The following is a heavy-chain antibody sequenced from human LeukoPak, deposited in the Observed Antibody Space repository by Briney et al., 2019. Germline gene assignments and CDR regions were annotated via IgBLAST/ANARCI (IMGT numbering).Heavy chain of an antibody. V-gene: IGHV1-46*02. CDR3: ARVKPNYYDSSAYGTFDI. CDR2: INPSGGST. D-gene: IGHD3-22*01. Sequence: GASVKVSCTASGYPFKTYGISWVRQAPGQGLEWMGIINPSGGSTSYAQKFQGRVTMTRDTSTSTVYMELSSLRSEDTAVYYCARVKPNYYDSSAYGTFDIWGQGTMVTVSS. J-gene: IGHJ3*02. CDR1: GYPFKTYG.